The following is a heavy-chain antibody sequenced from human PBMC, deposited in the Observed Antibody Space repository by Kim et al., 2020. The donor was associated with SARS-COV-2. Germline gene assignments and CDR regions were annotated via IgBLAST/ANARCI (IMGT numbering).Heavy chain of an antibody. J-gene: IGHJ6*02. CDR2: IWYDGSNK. CDR3: AKSALRFLAYYGMDV. CDR1: GFTFSSYA. D-gene: IGHD3-3*01. Sequence: GGSLRLSCAASGFTFSSYAMHWVRQAPGKGLEWVAVIWYDGSNKYYADSVKGRFTISRDNSKNTLYLQMNSLRAEDTAVYYCAKSALRFLAYYGMDVWGQGTTVTVSS. V-gene: IGHV3-33*06.